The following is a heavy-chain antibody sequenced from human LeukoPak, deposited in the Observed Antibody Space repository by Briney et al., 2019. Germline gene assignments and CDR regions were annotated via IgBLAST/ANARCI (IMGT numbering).Heavy chain of an antibody. V-gene: IGHV4-59*08. Sequence: SETLSLTCTVPGGSISSNYWSWIRQPPGKGLEWIGNIYYTGSTNYNPSLKSRVTISVDTSKNQFSLKLSYVNAADTAVYYCARYISSGLDYWGQGTLVTVSS. CDR1: GGSISSNY. D-gene: IGHD6-6*01. CDR2: IYYTGST. J-gene: IGHJ4*02. CDR3: ARYISSGLDY.